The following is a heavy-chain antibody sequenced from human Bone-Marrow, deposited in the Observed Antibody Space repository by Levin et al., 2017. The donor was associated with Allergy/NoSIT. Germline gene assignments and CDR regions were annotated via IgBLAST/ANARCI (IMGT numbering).Heavy chain of an antibody. CDR2: IYYSGST. D-gene: IGHD3-9*01. CDR3: ARHEGELRYFDWLPIAPSFDY. J-gene: IGHJ4*02. Sequence: SQTLSLPCTVSGGSIRSSYWSWIRQPPGKGLEWIGYIYYSGSTNYNPSLKSRVTISVDTSKNQFSLKLSSVTAADTAVYYCARHEGELRYFDWLPIAPSFDYWGQGTLVTVSS. CDR1: GGSIRSSY. V-gene: IGHV4-59*08.